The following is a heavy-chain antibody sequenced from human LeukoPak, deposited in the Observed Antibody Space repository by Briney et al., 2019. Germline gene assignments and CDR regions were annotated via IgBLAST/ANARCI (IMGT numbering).Heavy chain of an antibody. V-gene: IGHV4-59*12. J-gene: IGHJ4*02. D-gene: IGHD4-17*01. CDR2: IYYSGST. CDR3: ARERGYYGDLDY. Sequence: PSETLSLTCTVSGGSISSYYWSWIRQPPGKGLEWIGYIYYSGSTNYNLSLKSRVTISVDTSKNQFSLKLSSVTAADTAVYYCARERGYYGDLDYWGQGTLVTVSS. CDR1: GGSISSYY.